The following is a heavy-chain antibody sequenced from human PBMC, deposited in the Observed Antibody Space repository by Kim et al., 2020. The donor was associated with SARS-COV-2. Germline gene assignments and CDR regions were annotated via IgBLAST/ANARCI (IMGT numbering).Heavy chain of an antibody. CDR2: IYSGGSST. CDR3: AKGSSSFDY. D-gene: IGHD6-19*01. CDR1: GFTFSSYA. V-gene: IGHV3-23*03. Sequence: GGSLRLSCAASGFTFSSYAMSWVRQAPGKGLEWVSVIYSGGSSTYYADSVKGRFTISRDNSKNTLYLQMNSLRAEDTAVYYCAKGSSSFDYWGQGTLVTVSS. J-gene: IGHJ4*02.